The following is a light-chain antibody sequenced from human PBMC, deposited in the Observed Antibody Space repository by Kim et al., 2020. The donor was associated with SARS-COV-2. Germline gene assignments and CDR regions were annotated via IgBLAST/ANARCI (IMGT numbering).Light chain of an antibody. Sequence: IVMTPSPLSLSVTPGEAASISCRSSQSLLHINGNNYLDWYLQKPGQSPQLLIYLGSNRASGVPDRFSGSGSGTDFTLKISRVEAEDVGVYYCMQALQTLRSFGQGTKLEI. CDR2: LGS. CDR3: MQALQTLRS. CDR1: QSLLHINGNNY. V-gene: IGKV2-28*01. J-gene: IGKJ2*03.